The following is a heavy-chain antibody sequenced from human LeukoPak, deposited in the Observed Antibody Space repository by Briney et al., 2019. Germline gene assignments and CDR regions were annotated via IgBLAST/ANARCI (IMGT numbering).Heavy chain of an antibody. CDR1: GFTFSDYY. CDR2: ISSSGSTI. J-gene: IGHJ4*02. CDR3: ARGPPYYDFWSGYPR. Sequence: GGSLRLSCAASGFTFSDYYMSWLRQAPGKGLEWVSYISSSGSTIYYADSVKGRFTISRANAKNSLYLQMNSLRAEDTAVYYCARGPPYYDFWSGYPRGGQGTLVTVSS. V-gene: IGHV3-11*01. D-gene: IGHD3-3*01.